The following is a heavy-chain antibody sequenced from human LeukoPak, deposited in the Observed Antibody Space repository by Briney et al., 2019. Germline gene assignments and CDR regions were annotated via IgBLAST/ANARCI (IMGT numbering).Heavy chain of an antibody. D-gene: IGHD6-19*01. J-gene: IGHJ5*02. CDR3: ARAADWIHSSGWRWGFDP. CDR2: IYYSGSA. Sequence: PSETLSLTYTVSGASISSYFCSWIRQSPGKGLEWIGYIYYSGSATYNPSLKSRVTISVDTSKNQFSLRLTSVTAADTAVYYCARAADWIHSSGWRWGFDPWGQGTLVTVSS. V-gene: IGHV4-59*08. CDR1: GASISSYF.